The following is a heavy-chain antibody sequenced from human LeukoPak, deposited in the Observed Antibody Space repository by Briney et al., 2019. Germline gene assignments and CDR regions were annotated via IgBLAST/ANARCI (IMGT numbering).Heavy chain of an antibody. Sequence: SETLSLTCTVSGGSISTYCWSWIRQPPGKGLEWLGYIYYSGSTNYNPSLKNRVTISVDTSKNQFSLKLSSVTAADTAVYYCARGVYSSGYYYYFDCWGQGTLVTVSS. CDR2: IYYSGST. CDR1: GGSISTYC. D-gene: IGHD3-22*01. J-gene: IGHJ4*02. CDR3: ARGVYSSGYYYYFDC. V-gene: IGHV4-59*01.